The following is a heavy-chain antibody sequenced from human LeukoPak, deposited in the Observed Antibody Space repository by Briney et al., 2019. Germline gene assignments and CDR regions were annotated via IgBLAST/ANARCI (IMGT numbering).Heavy chain of an antibody. CDR2: IKYDASST. CDR3: ARGAGTYYDFWSANYYYYMDV. V-gene: IGHV3-74*01. Sequence: GGSLRLSCAASGFTFSSYSMNWVRQAPGKGLVWVSRIKYDASSTSYADSVKGRFTISRDNAKNTLYLQMNSLRAEDTAVYYCARGAGTYYDFWSANYYYYMDVWGKGTTVTVSS. CDR1: GFTFSSYS. J-gene: IGHJ6*03. D-gene: IGHD3-3*01.